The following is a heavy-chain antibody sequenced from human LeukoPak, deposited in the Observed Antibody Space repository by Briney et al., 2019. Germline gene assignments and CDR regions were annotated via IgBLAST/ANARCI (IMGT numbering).Heavy chain of an antibody. Sequence: GASVKVSCKASGGTFSSYAISWVRQAPGRGLEWMGGIIPIFGTANYAQKFQGRVTITADESTSTAYMELSSLRSEDTAVYYCARDNSNYYGMDVWGQGTTVTVSS. J-gene: IGHJ6*02. D-gene: IGHD2/OR15-2a*01. CDR2: IIPIFGTA. CDR1: GGTFSSYA. CDR3: ARDNSNYYGMDV. V-gene: IGHV1-69*13.